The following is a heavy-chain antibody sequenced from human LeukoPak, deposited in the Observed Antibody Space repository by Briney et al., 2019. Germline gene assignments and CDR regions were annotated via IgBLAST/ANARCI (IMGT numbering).Heavy chain of an antibody. CDR2: IYYSGST. CDR3: ARAERNYYDSSGYYSEYFQH. CDR1: GGSISSYY. J-gene: IGHJ1*01. Sequence: SETLSLTCTVSGGSISSYYWSWIRQPPGKGLEWMGYIYYSGSTNYNPSLRSRVTISVDTSKNQFSLKLSSVTAADTAVYYCARAERNYYDSSGYYSEYFQHWGQGTLVTVSS. D-gene: IGHD3-22*01. V-gene: IGHV4-59*01.